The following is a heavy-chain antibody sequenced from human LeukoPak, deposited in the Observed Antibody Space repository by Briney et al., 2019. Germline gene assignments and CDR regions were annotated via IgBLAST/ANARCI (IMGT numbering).Heavy chain of an antibody. Sequence: GGSLSLSCAASGVTSSSHAMSWVRQAPGKGLEWVSAISGSGGGTYYPDSGKGRFTISRDNSKNTLYLQMNSLRAEDTAVYYCAKVGRSWYNDYWGQGTLVTVSS. CDR3: AKVGRSWYNDY. J-gene: IGHJ4*02. CDR2: ISGSGGGT. D-gene: IGHD6-13*01. V-gene: IGHV3-23*01. CDR1: GVTSSSHA.